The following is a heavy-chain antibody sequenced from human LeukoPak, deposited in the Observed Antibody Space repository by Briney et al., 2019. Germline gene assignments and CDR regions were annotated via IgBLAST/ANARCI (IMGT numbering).Heavy chain of an antibody. D-gene: IGHD4-17*01. CDR3: ARDGGSGDYGDYVGFDY. J-gene: IGHJ4*02. CDR2: IYYSGST. CDR1: GGSISGYY. Sequence: SETLSLTCSVSGGSISGYYWSWIRQPPGKGLERIGHIYYSGSTNYNPSLKSRVTISVDTSKNQFSLKLSSVTAADTAVYYCARDGGSGDYGDYVGFDYWGQGTLVTVSS. V-gene: IGHV4-59*01.